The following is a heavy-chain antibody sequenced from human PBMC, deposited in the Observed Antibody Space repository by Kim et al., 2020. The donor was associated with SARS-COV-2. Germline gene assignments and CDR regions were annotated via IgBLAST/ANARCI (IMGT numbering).Heavy chain of an antibody. Sequence: SSNPSLKGRVTISVDTSKNQFSLKLSSVTAADTAVYYCARYSYDSSEVDYWGQGTLVTVSS. CDR3: ARYSYDSSEVDY. V-gene: IGHV4-31*02. D-gene: IGHD5-18*01. J-gene: IGHJ4*02.